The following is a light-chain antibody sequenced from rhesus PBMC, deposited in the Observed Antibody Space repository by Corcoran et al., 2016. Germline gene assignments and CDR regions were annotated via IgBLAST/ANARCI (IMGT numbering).Light chain of an antibody. Sequence: DIQMTQSPSSLSASVGDRVTITCRASENVNNYLHWYQQKPGKAPKLLIYAASTLQTGVPSRFSGSGSGTDFTITISSLQPEDFATYYCQQHNSYPPTFGGGTKVEIK. J-gene: IGKJ4*01. CDR3: QQHNSYPPT. CDR1: ENVNNY. V-gene: IGKV1S9*01. CDR2: AAS.